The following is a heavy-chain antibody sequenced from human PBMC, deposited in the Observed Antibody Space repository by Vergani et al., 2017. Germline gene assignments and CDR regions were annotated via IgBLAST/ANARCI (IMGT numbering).Heavy chain of an antibody. CDR3: AIDRLLRFLEWPRGFDP. J-gene: IGHJ5*02. Sequence: QVQLQQWGAGLLKPSETLSLTCAVYGGSFSGYYWSWIRQPPGKGLECIGEINHSGSTNYNPYLKSRVTISVDTSKNQFSLKLSSVTAAYTAVYYCAIDRLLRFLEWPRGFDPWGQGTLVTVSS. D-gene: IGHD3-3*01. CDR1: GGSFSGYY. CDR2: INHSGST. V-gene: IGHV4-34*01.